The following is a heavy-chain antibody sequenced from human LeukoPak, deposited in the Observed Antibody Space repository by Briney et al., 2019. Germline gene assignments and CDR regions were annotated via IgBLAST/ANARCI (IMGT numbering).Heavy chain of an antibody. J-gene: IGHJ2*01. CDR2: IYHSGST. CDR3: SRGFTSFQWFDL. Sequence: SETLSLTCTVSGGSISSGGYYWSWTRQPPGKGLEWIGYIYHSGSTYYNPSLKSRVTFSLDTSKNQFSLKLTSVTAADTAVYCCSRGFTSFQWFDLWGRGTLVTVSP. D-gene: IGHD3-16*01. CDR1: GGSISSGGYY. V-gene: IGHV4-30-2*01.